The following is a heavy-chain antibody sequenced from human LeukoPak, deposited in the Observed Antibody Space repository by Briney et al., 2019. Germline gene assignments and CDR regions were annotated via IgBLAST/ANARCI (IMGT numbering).Heavy chain of an antibody. J-gene: IGHJ4*02. CDR3: ARTGYSSSWYYFDY. Sequence: GGSLRLSCAASGFTFSSYGMHWVRQAPGKGLEWVAVIWYDGSNKYYADSVKGRFTISRDNSKNTLYLQMNSLRAEDTAVYYRARTGYSSSWYYFDYWGQGTLVTVSS. V-gene: IGHV3-33*01. D-gene: IGHD6-13*01. CDR1: GFTFSSYG. CDR2: IWYDGSNK.